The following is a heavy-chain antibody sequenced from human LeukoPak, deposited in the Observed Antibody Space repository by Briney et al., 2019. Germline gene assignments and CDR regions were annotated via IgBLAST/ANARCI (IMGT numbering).Heavy chain of an antibody. CDR3: ARDREDLSAFDI. D-gene: IGHD1-26*01. CDR1: GYTFTSYG. V-gene: IGHV1-18*01. Sequence: ASVKVSCKASGYTFTSYGISWVRQAPGQGLEWMGWISAYNGNTNYAQRLQGRVTMTTDTSTSTAYMELRSLRSDDTAVYYCARDREDLSAFDIWGQGTMVTVSS. J-gene: IGHJ3*02. CDR2: ISAYNGNT.